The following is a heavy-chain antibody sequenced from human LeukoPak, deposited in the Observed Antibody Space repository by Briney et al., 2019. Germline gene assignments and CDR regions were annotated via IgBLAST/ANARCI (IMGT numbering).Heavy chain of an antibody. CDR1: GGSISSYY. J-gene: IGHJ4*02. CDR3: ARGSSDFDY. CDR2: IYYSAST. V-gene: IGHV4-59*01. D-gene: IGHD6-6*01. Sequence: PSETLSLTCTVSGGSISSYYWSWIRQPPGKGLEWVGYIYYSASTNYNPSLKSRVTISVDTSKNQFALKRSSVTGADTAVYYCARGSSDFDYWGQGTLVTVSS.